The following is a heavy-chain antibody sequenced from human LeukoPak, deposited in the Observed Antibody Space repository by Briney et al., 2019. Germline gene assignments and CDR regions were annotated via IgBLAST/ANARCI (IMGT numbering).Heavy chain of an antibody. CDR1: GYTFTGYY. J-gene: IGHJ4*02. D-gene: IGHD5-12*01. CDR2: INPNSGRT. CDR3: ARLSRGLVDS. Sequence: SVKLSCKASGYTFTGYYMHWVRQAPGQGLEWMGWINPNSGRTNYAQKFQGRVTMTRDTSIRPAYMELSRLRSDDTAVYYCARLSRGLVDSWGQGTLVTVSS. V-gene: IGHV1-2*02.